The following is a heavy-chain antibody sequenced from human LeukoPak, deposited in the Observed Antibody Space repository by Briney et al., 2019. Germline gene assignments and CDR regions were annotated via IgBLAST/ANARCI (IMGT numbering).Heavy chain of an antibody. CDR2: IRYDGSDK. CDR1: GFTFSSYG. CDR3: AKDRGKWGGLDY. Sequence: GGSLRLSCVASGFTFSSYGMHWVRQAPGKGLEWVSFIRYDGSDKYYADSVRGRFTISRDNSKNTLYLQMNSLRAEDTALYYCAKDRGKWGGLDYWGQGTLVTVSS. V-gene: IGHV3-30*02. D-gene: IGHD3-16*01. J-gene: IGHJ4*02.